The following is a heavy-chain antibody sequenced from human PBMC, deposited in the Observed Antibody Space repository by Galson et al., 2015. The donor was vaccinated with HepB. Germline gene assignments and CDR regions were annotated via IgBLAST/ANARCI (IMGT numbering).Heavy chain of an antibody. CDR1: GFTFSSYW. CDR3: ARLGWLQFNFSDDY. V-gene: IGHV3-7*03. CDR2: IKQDGSEK. J-gene: IGHJ4*02. D-gene: IGHD5-24*01. Sequence: SLRLSCAASGFTFSSYWMSWVRQAPGKGLEWVANIKQDGSEKYYVDSVKGRFTISRDNAKNSLYLQMNSLRAEDTAVYYCARLGWLQFNFSDDYWSQGTLVTVSS.